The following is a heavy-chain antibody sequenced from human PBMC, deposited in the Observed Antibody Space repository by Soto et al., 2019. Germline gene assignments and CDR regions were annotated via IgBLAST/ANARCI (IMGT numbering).Heavy chain of an antibody. Sequence: GGSLRLSCAASGFTFSSYAMHWVRQAPGKGLEWVAVISYDGSNKYYADSVKGRFTISRDNAKNTLYLQMNSLRAEDTAVYYCAKGETHYYDSSGYYYPVWGQGTLVTVSS. V-gene: IGHV3-30-3*01. J-gene: IGHJ4*02. CDR2: ISYDGSNK. D-gene: IGHD3-22*01. CDR1: GFTFSSYA. CDR3: AKGETHYYDSSGYYYPV.